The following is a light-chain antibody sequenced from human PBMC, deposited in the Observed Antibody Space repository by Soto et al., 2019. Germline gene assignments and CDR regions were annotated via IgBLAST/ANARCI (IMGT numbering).Light chain of an antibody. Sequence: QSVLSQPPSASGPPGQSGAISCTGTGSYVGGYNFVSWYQQHPGKAPKLMIYEVTKRPSGVPDRFSGSKSGNTASLTVSGLQAEDEADYYCLSYAGNHIYVFGSGTKVTVL. J-gene: IGLJ1*01. CDR3: LSYAGNHIYV. V-gene: IGLV2-8*01. CDR2: EVT. CDR1: GSYVGGYNF.